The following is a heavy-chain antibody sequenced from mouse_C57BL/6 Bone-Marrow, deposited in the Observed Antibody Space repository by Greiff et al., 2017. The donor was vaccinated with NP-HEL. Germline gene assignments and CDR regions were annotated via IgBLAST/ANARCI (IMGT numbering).Heavy chain of an antibody. Sequence: EVKLMESGPGLVKPSQSLSLTCSVTGYSITSGYYWNWIRQFPGNKLEWMGYISYDGSNNYNPSLKNRISITRDTSKNQFFLKLNSVTTEDTATYYCARNYYGSRALTGGQGTTLTVSS. CDR1: GYSITSGYY. D-gene: IGHD1-1*01. CDR3: ARNYYGSRALT. V-gene: IGHV3-6*01. J-gene: IGHJ2*01. CDR2: ISYDGSN.